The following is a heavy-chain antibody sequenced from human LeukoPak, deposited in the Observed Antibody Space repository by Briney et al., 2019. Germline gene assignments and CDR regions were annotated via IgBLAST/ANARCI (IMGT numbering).Heavy chain of an antibody. CDR1: GYTFTEYI. CDR3: MGDDCGDTCYPGGY. CDR2: IRAGNGDT. J-gene: IGHJ4*02. Sequence: ASVKISCKASGYTFTEYILHWVRQAPGQRPEWMGWIRAGNGDTTYSQNFQGRVTITTDTSASTVYMELSSLTSEDTGLYYCMGDDCGDTCYPGGYWGQGTLVTVSS. D-gene: IGHD2-2*01. V-gene: IGHV1-3*01.